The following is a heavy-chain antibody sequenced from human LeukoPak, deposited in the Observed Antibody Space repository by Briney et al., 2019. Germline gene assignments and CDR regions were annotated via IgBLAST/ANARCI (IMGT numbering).Heavy chain of an antibody. V-gene: IGHV4-59*08. D-gene: IGHD5-18*01. CDR2: IYYSGST. CDR1: GGSISSYY. CDR3: ARRYSYGASGAFDI. Sequence: PSETLSLTCTVSGGSISSYYWSWIRQPPGKGLEWIGYIYYSGSTNYNPSLKSRVTISVDTSKNQFSLKLSSVTAADTAVYYCARRYSYGASGAFDIWGQGTMVTVSS. J-gene: IGHJ3*02.